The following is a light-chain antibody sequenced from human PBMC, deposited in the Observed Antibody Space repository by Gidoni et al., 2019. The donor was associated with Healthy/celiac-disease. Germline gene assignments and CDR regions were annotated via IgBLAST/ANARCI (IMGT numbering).Light chain of an antibody. V-gene: IGKV1-39*01. CDR1: QSISSY. CDR3: QQSYSTPLT. J-gene: IGKJ4*01. CDR2: AAS. Sequence: DIQMTQSPSSMSASVGDRVTITCRASQSISSYLNWYQHKPGKAPKLLIYAASSLQSGGPSRFSGSGSGTDFTRTISRLQPEDFATYYCQQSYSTPLTFGGGTKVESK.